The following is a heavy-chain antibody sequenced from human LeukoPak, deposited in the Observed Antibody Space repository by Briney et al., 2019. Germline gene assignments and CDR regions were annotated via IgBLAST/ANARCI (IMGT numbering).Heavy chain of an antibody. CDR3: ARGPSYGDYVDYLDY. Sequence: GGSLRLSCATSGFTFSSYWMHWVRQAPGKGLEWVASIKQDETPRYNVDSVKGRFTISRDNAKNSLYLQLNSLRADDTSVYYCARGPSYGDYVDYLDYWGRGTLVTVSS. V-gene: IGHV3-7*01. D-gene: IGHD4-17*01. J-gene: IGHJ4*02. CDR2: IKQDETPR. CDR1: GFTFSSYW.